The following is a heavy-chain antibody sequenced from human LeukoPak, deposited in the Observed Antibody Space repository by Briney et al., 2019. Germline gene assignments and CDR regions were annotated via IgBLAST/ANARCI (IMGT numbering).Heavy chain of an antibody. CDR2: INHSGST. V-gene: IGHV4-34*01. D-gene: IGHD3-10*01. J-gene: IGHJ6*02. CDR3: ARISVVGTYYYYYGMDA. Sequence: PSETLSLTCAVYGGSFSGYYWSWIRQPPGKGLEWIGEINHSGSTNYNPSLKSRVTISVDTSKNQFSLKLSSVTAADTAVYYCARISVVGTYYYYYGMDAWGQGTTVTVSS. CDR1: GGSFSGYY.